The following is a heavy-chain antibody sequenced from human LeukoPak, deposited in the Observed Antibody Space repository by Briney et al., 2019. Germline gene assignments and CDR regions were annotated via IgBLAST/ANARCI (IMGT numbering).Heavy chain of an antibody. J-gene: IGHJ4*02. CDR2: VDSDESNT. Sequence: GGSLRLSCAASGFTFSNHWMHWVRQAPGKGLVWVSRVDSDESNTDYADAVKGRFTISRDNAKNTLYLEMNGLRAEDMAVYYCARVSGDFWSGYSFDSWGQGTLVVVSS. CDR3: ARVSGDFWSGYSFDS. D-gene: IGHD3-3*01. V-gene: IGHV3-74*01. CDR1: GFTFSNHW.